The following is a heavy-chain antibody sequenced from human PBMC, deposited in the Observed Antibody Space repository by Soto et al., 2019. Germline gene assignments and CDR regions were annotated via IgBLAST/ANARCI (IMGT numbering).Heavy chain of an antibody. CDR1: GYGFTTSA. CDR3: ARAAGRSKLLPYYFDP. J-gene: IGHJ5*02. V-gene: IGHV1-3*01. D-gene: IGHD3-10*01. CDR2: INPATGDT. Sequence: QVHLVQSGAEVQKPGASVRISCPASGYGFTTSAIHWVRQAPGQRLEWMGWINPATGDTKYAQNVRGRVTFALDTSATTAYMDLGSLSSHDTAVYYCARAAGRSKLLPYYFDPWGQGTLVTVSS.